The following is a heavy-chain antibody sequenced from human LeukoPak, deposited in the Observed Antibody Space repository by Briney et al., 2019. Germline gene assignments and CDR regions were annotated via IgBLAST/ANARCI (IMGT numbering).Heavy chain of an antibody. Sequence: GGSLRLSCAASGFKFGSFSMGWVRQAPGKGLEWLSYISSTSTAIYYADSLKGRFTISRDNAKNSLYLQMNSLRAEDTAVYYCAKEWTPRVARTYYFDYWGQGTLVTVSS. J-gene: IGHJ4*02. CDR1: GFKFGSFS. V-gene: IGHV3-48*04. CDR2: ISSTSTAI. CDR3: AKEWTPRVARTYYFDY. D-gene: IGHD1-14*01.